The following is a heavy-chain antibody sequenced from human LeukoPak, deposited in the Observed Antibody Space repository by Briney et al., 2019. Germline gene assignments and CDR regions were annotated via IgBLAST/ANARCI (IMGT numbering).Heavy chain of an antibody. Sequence: GASVKVSCKASGYTFTSYGISWVRQAPGQGLEWMGWISAYNGNTNYAQKLQGRVTMTTDTSTSTAYMELRSLRSDDTAVYYCARSKGDIVVVPAAILDYWGQGTLVTVSS. CDR1: GYTFTSYG. CDR2: ISAYNGNT. CDR3: ARSKGDIVVVPAAILDY. D-gene: IGHD2-2*02. V-gene: IGHV1-18*01. J-gene: IGHJ4*02.